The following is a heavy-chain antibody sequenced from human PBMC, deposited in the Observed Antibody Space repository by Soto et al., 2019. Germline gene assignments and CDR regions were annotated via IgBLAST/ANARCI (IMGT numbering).Heavy chain of an antibody. Sequence: KTSETLSLTCAVSGGSISGGDYSWSWIRQPPGKGLEWIGYIYHSGSTYYNPSLKSRVTISVDGSKNQFSLKLSSVTAADTAVYYCARSGEFDYGMDVWGLGTTVTVSS. V-gene: IGHV4-30-2*01. D-gene: IGHD3-10*01. J-gene: IGHJ6*02. CDR3: ARSGEFDYGMDV. CDR2: IYHSGST. CDR1: GGSISGGDYS.